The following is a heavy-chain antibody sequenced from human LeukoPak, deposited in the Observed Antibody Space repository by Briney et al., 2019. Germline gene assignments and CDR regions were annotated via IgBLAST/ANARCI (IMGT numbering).Heavy chain of an antibody. D-gene: IGHD3-22*01. CDR3: AKHDSSDYYYDY. CDR1: GFTFVTYA. Sequence: GGSLRLSCAASGFTFVTYAMSWVRQAPGKGLEWVSTVTGSAGSTYYADSVKGRFTISRDNSKNTLYLQMNSLRAEDTAVYFCAKHDSSDYYYDYWGQGTLVTVSS. CDR2: VTGSAGST. J-gene: IGHJ4*02. V-gene: IGHV3-23*01.